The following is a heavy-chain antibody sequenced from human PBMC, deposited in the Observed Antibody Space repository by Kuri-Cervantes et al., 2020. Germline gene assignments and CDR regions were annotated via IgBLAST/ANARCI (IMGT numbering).Heavy chain of an antibody. D-gene: IGHD3-22*01. Sequence: SETLSLTCAVYGGSFSGYYWSWIRQPPGKGLEWIGEINHSGSTNYNPSLKSRVTISVDTSKNQFSLKLSSVTAADTAVYYCARQHDSSGYYFVAFGIWGQGTMVTVSS. V-gene: IGHV4-34*01. CDR3: ARQHDSSGYYFVAFGI. CDR2: INHSGST. CDR1: GGSFSGYY. J-gene: IGHJ3*02.